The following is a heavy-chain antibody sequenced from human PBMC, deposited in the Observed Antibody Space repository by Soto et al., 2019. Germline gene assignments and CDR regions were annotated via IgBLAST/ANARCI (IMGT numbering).Heavy chain of an antibody. D-gene: IGHD3-10*01. CDR2: ISWNSGSI. V-gene: IGHV3-9*01. J-gene: IGHJ6*03. Sequence: EVQLVESGGGLVQPGRSLRLSCAASGFTFDDYAMHWVRQAPGKGLEWVSGISWNSGSIGYADSVKGRFTISRDNAKNSLYLQMNSLRAEDTALYYCAKDVGTYGSGSYYNVLGYYYYYMDVWGKGTTVTVSS. CDR1: GFTFDDYA. CDR3: AKDVGTYGSGSYYNVLGYYYYYMDV.